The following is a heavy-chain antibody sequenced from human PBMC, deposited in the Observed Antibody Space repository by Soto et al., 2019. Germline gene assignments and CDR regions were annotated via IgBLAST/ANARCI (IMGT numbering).Heavy chain of an antibody. CDR2: IHYSGST. CDR1: GGSISSGGYY. V-gene: IGHV4-31*03. J-gene: IGHJ4*02. Sequence: QVQLQESGPGLVKPSQTLSLTCTVSGGSISSGGYYWSWIRQHPGKGLEWFGYIHYSGSTYYNPSLRSRVSISVDTSKNQFSLKLSSVTAADTAVYYCARSPEATVTAFDYWGQGTLVTVSS. D-gene: IGHD4-17*01. CDR3: ARSPEATVTAFDY.